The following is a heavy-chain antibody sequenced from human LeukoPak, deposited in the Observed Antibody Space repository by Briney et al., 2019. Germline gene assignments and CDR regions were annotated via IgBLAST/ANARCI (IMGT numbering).Heavy chain of an antibody. V-gene: IGHV4-39*07. CDR2: IYYSGST. CDR1: GGSISSSSYY. Sequence: SETLSLTCTVSGGSISSSSYYWGWIRQPPGKGLEWIGSIYYSGSTYYNPSLKSRVTISVDTSKNQFSLKLSSVTAADTAVYYCARVPIITALPFDPWGQGTLVTVSS. CDR3: ARVPIITALPFDP. J-gene: IGHJ5*02. D-gene: IGHD3-22*01.